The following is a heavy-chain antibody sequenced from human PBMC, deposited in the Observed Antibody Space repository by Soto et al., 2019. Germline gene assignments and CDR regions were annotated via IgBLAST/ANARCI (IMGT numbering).Heavy chain of an antibody. Sequence: LSLTCAVYGGSFSGYYWSWIRQPPGKGLEWIGEINHSGSTNYNPSLKSRVTISVDTSKNQFSLKLSSVTAADTAVYYCARVPLYSSGWYPWGQGTLVTVSS. V-gene: IGHV4-34*01. J-gene: IGHJ5*02. CDR1: GGSFSGYY. D-gene: IGHD6-19*01. CDR2: INHSGST. CDR3: ARVPLYSSGWYP.